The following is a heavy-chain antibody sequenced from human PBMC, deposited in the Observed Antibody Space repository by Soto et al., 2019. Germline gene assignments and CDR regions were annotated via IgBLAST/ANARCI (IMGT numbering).Heavy chain of an antibody. J-gene: IGHJ4*02. CDR2: IDHSGST. CDR3: ARRYGPGFDY. CDR1: GGSISSTNW. V-gene: IGHV4-4*02. Sequence: SETLSLTCTVSGGSISSTNWWNWVRQPPGKGLEWIGEIDHSGSTNYNPSLKSRVTMSVDKPKNQFSLKLSSVTAADTAVYYCARRYGPGFDYWGQGTLVTVSS. D-gene: IGHD4-17*01.